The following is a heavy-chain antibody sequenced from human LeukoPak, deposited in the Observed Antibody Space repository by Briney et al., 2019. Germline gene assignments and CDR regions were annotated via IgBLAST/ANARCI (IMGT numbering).Heavy chain of an antibody. D-gene: IGHD2-21*02. J-gene: IGHJ6*02. CDR1: GGSISSYY. CDR2: IYYSGST. V-gene: IGHV4-59*08. Sequence: PSETLSLTCTVSGGSISSYYWSWIRQPPGKGLEWIGYIYYSGSTNYNPSLKSRVTMSVDTSKNQFSLKLSSVTAADTAVYYCARLGTKGAGDHYYYYYGMDVWGQGTTVTVSS. CDR3: ARLGTKGAGDHYYYYYGMDV.